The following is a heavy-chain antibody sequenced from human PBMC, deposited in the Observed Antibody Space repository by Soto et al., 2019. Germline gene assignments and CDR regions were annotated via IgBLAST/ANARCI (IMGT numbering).Heavy chain of an antibody. D-gene: IGHD3-16*01. CDR2: TSYDGSNK. CDR1: GFTFRSYV. Sequence: QVQLVESGGGVVQPGTSLRVSCVGSGFTFRSYVIHWFRQAPGKWLEWVALTSYDGSNKYYGDSVRGRFTISRDNSRNTVDLQMDSPRVYDTVLYYCARWGTTGGLDVWGQGTLVSVSS. CDR3: ARWGTTGGLDV. J-gene: IGHJ1*01. V-gene: IGHV3-30*19.